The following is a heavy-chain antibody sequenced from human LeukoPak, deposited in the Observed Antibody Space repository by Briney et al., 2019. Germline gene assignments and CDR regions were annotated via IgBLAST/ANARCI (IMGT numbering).Heavy chain of an antibody. CDR3: ARVAAGNIYYYYYMDV. Sequence: GESLKISFKGSGYSFTSYWIGWVRQMPGKGREWMGIIYPGDSDTRYSPSFQGQVTISADKSISTAYLQWSSLKASDTAMYYCARVAAGNIYYYYYMDVWGKGTTVTVSS. CDR1: GYSFTSYW. D-gene: IGHD6-25*01. CDR2: IYPGDSDT. J-gene: IGHJ6*03. V-gene: IGHV5-51*01.